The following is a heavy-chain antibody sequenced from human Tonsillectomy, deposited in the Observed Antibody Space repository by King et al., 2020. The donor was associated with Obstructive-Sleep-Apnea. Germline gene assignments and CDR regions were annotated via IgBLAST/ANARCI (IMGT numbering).Heavy chain of an antibody. D-gene: IGHD6-19*01. CDR2: IGTAGDT. CDR3: ARGGSGWYGPYGMDV. CDR1: GFTFSSYD. Sequence: VQLVESGGGLVQPGGSLRLSCAASGFTFSSYDMHWVRQATGKGLEWVSAIGTAGDTYYPGSVKGRFTISRENAKNSLYLQMNSLRAGDTAVYYCARGGSGWYGPYGMDVWGQGTTVTVSS. J-gene: IGHJ6*02. V-gene: IGHV3-13*01.